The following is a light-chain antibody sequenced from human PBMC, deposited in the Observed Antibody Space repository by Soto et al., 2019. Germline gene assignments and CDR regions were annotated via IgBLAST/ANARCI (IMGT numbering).Light chain of an antibody. CDR3: QQYGSSPRT. CDR1: QSVSSSY. Sequence: EIGLTQSPGTLSLSPGERATLSCRASQSVSSSYLAWYQQKPGQAPRLLIYGASSRATGIPDRFSGSGSGTDFPLTIRRLEPEDFAVYYCQQYGSSPRTFGQGPKVEIK. CDR2: GAS. V-gene: IGKV3-20*01. J-gene: IGKJ1*01.